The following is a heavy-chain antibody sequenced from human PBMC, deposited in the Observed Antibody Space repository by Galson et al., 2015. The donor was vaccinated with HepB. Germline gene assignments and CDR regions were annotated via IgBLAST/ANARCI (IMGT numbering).Heavy chain of an antibody. D-gene: IGHD2-15*01. CDR1: GFTFSSYG. Sequence: SLRLSCAASGFTFSSYGMHWVRQAPGKGLVWVSRINSDDSSTNYADSVKGRFTISRDNAKNTLHLQMNSLRAEDTAVYYCARGFHCSGGGCYDTTFDFWGQGTLVTVSS. V-gene: IGHV3-74*01. CDR3: ARGFHCSGGGCYDTTFDF. J-gene: IGHJ4*02. CDR2: INSDDSST.